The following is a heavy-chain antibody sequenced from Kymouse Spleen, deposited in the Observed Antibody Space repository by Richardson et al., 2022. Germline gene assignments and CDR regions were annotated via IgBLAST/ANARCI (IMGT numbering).Heavy chain of an antibody. Sequence: QVQLVESGGGVVQPGRSLRLSCAASGFTFSSYGMHWVRQAPGKGLEWVAVIWYDGSNKYYADSVKGRFTISRDNSKNTLYLQMNSLRAEDTAVYYCARDTPRELELHYYYYGMDVWGQGTTVTVSS. CDR2: IWYDGSNK. CDR3: ARDTPRELELHYYYYGMDV. D-gene: IGHD1-7*01. CDR1: GFTFSSYG. J-gene: IGHJ6*02. V-gene: IGHV3-33*01.